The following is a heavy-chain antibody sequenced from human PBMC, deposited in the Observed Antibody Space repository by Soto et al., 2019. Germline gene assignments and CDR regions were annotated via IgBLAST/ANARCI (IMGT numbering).Heavy chain of an antibody. J-gene: IGHJ4*02. CDR3: ARGRGLAARPQHLDH. Sequence: QVQLVESGGGVVQPGGSLRLSCATSGFLFSGYAMHWVRQTPGKGLEWVAVISYDGKEKYYADSAEGRFTISRESSGVQLYLQKSSLRVEDTAVYYCARGRGLAARPQHLDHWGQGTLFTVSS. CDR2: ISYDGKEK. V-gene: IGHV3-30*04. D-gene: IGHD6-6*01. CDR1: GFLFSGYA.